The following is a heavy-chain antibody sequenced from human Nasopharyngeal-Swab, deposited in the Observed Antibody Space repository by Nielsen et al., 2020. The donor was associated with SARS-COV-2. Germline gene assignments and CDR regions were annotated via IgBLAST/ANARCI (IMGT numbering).Heavy chain of an antibody. CDR1: GYTFTSYG. CDR2: INTNTGNP. Sequence: ASVKVSCKASGYTFTSYGISWVRQAPGQGLEWMGWINTNTGNPTYAQGFTGRFVFPLDTSVSTAYLQICSLKAEDTAVYYCARENVYGDYSSWGQGTLVTVSS. J-gene: IGHJ4*02. CDR3: ARENVYGDYSS. V-gene: IGHV7-4-1*01. D-gene: IGHD4-17*01.